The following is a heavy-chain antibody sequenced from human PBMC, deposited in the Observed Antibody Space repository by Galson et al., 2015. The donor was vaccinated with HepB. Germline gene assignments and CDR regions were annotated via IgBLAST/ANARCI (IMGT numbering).Heavy chain of an antibody. D-gene: IGHD3-16*01. J-gene: IGHJ3*02. V-gene: IGHV5-51*03. Sequence: QSGAEVKKPGESLKISCKGSRYNFTSYWIGWVRQMPGKGLECMGIIYPGDSDTRYSPSFQGQVTIAVDKSISTAYLQWSSLKASDTAMYYCARPSLAWVAFDIWGQGTMVTVSS. CDR1: RYNFTSYW. CDR3: ARPSLAWVAFDI. CDR2: IYPGDSDT.